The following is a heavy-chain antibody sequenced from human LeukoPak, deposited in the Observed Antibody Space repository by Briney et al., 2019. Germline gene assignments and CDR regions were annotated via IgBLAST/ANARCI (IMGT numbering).Heavy chain of an antibody. CDR3: ASHRRISWFLDY. CDR1: GGSISSSTYS. D-gene: IGHD3-10*01. CDR2: MYYSGST. J-gene: IGHJ4*02. Sequence: PSETLSLTCTVSGGSISSSTYSGGWIRQPPGKGLEWIGSMYYSGSTYYNPSLKSRVTISVDTSNNEFSLKLRSVTAADTAVYYCASHRRISWFLDYWGEGTLVTVSS. V-gene: IGHV4-39*01.